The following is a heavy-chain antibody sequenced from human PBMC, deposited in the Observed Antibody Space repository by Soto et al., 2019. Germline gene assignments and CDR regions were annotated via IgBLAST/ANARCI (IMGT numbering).Heavy chain of an antibody. D-gene: IGHD6-13*01. CDR1: GDSFTSYW. V-gene: IGHV5-51*01. CDR3: ARHSGQQPVKDALDI. J-gene: IGHJ3*02. Sequence: GASLKISCQGSGDSFTSYWIGWVRQLPGKGLEWMGIIYPGDSDSRYSPSFQGQVTISADKSISTAYLQWRSLKASDTAMYYCARHSGQQPVKDALDIWGQGTMVTVSS. CDR2: IYPGDSDS.